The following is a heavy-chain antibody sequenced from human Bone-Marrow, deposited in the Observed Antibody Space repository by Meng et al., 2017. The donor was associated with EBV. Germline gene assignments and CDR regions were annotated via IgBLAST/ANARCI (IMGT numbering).Heavy chain of an antibody. CDR1: GSTFRRYA. CDR3: ASESGRGYTPDY. Sequence: QVELAPAAAEVKGAGSPVKCSCKTSGSTFRRYAISWGRQAPGKGVEVMGGLIPMFGAPNYAQKFQDRVTITADESTSTHYMDLTSLRSEDTAVYYCASESGRGYTPDYWGQGTLVTVSS. J-gene: IGHJ4*02. V-gene: IGHV1-69*01. D-gene: IGHD5-12*01. CDR2: LIPMFGAP.